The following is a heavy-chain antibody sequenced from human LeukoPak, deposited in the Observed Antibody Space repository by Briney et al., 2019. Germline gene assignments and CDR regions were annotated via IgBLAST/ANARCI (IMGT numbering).Heavy chain of an antibody. V-gene: IGHV4-59*12. CDR2: TSYSGGS. Sequence: PSETLSLTCTVTGGSISRYYWSWIRRPPGKGLEWIGYTSYSGGSNYNPSLKSRVTISVDTSKNQFSLKLSSVTAADTAVYYCARDDGGSVDYWGQGTLVTVSS. D-gene: IGHD1-26*01. J-gene: IGHJ4*02. CDR3: ARDDGGSVDY. CDR1: GGSISRYY.